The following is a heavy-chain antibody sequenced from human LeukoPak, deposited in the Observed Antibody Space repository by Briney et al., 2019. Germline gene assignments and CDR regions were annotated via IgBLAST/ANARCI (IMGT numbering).Heavy chain of an antibody. CDR1: GGSISSYY. J-gene: IGHJ4*02. CDR3: ARSGGWSEYFDY. Sequence: SETLSLTCTVSGGSISSYYWSWIRQPPGKGLEWIGYIYYSGSTNYNPSLKGRVTISVDTSKNQFSLKLSSVTAADTAVYYCARSGGWSEYFDYWGQGTLVTVSS. CDR2: IYYSGST. V-gene: IGHV4-59*08. D-gene: IGHD6-19*01.